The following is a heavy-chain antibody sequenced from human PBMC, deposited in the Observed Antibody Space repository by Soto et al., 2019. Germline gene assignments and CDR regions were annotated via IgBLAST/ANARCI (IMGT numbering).Heavy chain of an antibody. CDR1: GYTLTELS. J-gene: IGHJ6*03. D-gene: IGHD2-2*01. CDR2: FDPEDGET. V-gene: IGHV1-24*01. Sequence: QVQLVQSGAEVKKPGASVKVSCKVSGYTLTELSMHWVRQAPGKGLERMGGFDPEDGETIYAQKFQRRVTMTEDTSTDAAYMELSSLRSEDPAVYYCATPRPKYCSSTRCPWSYCYYMDVWGKGNTVTVSS. CDR3: ATPRPKYCSSTRCPWSYCYYMDV.